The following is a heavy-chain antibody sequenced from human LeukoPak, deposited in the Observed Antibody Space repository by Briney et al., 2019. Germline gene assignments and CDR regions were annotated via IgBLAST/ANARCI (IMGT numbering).Heavy chain of an antibody. Sequence: SQTLSLTCTVSGGSISRGGYYWSWIRQHPGKGLEWIGYIYYSGSTYYNPSLKSRVTISVDTSKNQFSLKLSSVTAADTAVYYCARSLTYYYDSSGYQFDYWGQGTLVTVSS. CDR1: GGSISRGGYY. V-gene: IGHV4-31*03. CDR2: IYYSGST. J-gene: IGHJ4*02. CDR3: ARSLTYYYDSSGYQFDY. D-gene: IGHD3-22*01.